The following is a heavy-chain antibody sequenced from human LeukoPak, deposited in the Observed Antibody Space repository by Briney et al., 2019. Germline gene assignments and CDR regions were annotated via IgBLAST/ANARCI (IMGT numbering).Heavy chain of an antibody. CDR1: GFTFSSYE. Sequence: GGSLRLSCAASGFTFSSYEMNWVRQAPGKGLEWVSYISSSGSTIYYADSVKGRFTISRDNAKNSLYLQMNSLRAEDTAVYYCAREAAGRSEDDYWGQGTLVTVSA. D-gene: IGHD6-19*01. CDR2: ISSSGSTI. CDR3: AREAAGRSEDDY. J-gene: IGHJ4*02. V-gene: IGHV3-48*03.